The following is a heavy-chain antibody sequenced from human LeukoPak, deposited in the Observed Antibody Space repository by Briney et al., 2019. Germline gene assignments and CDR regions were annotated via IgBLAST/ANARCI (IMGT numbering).Heavy chain of an antibody. Sequence: PGGSLRLSCAASGCTFSSYARSWVRQAPGKGLEWVSAISGSGGSTYYADSVKGRFTISRDNSKHTLYLQMNRLRAEGTAVYYCAKPVAIRHRLPNWFGPWGQGTLVTVSS. CDR1: GCTFSSYA. CDR3: AKPVAIRHRLPNWFGP. D-gene: IGHD2-2*01. V-gene: IGHV3-23*01. CDR2: ISGSGGST. J-gene: IGHJ5*02.